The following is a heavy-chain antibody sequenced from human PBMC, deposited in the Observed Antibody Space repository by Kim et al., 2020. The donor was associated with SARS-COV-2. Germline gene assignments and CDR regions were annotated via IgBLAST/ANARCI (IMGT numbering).Heavy chain of an antibody. D-gene: IGHD3-3*01. V-gene: IGHV3-30*18. Sequence: GGSLRLSCAASGFTLSNYGMHWVRQAPGKGLEWVALISYDGTYEYYADSVKGRFTISRDNSKNTLYLQMNSLRAEDTTVYYCAKDRVGYKYNYDLQADYWGQGTLVIVSS. CDR2: ISYDGTYE. CDR1: GFTLSNYG. J-gene: IGHJ4*02. CDR3: AKDRVGYKYNYDLQADY.